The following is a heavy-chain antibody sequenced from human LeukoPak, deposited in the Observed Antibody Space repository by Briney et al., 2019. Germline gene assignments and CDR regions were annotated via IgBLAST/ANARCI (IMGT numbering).Heavy chain of an antibody. CDR3: ARQSGYFDY. CDR1: GGSISTYY. CDR2: IYYSGST. V-gene: IGHV4-59*08. Sequence: KPSETLSLTCTVSGGSISTYYWSWIRQPPGKGLEWIGHIYYSGSTTYNPSLKSRVTISVDTSKNQFSLKLTSLTAADTAVYDCARQSGYFDYWGQGTLVTVSS. J-gene: IGHJ4*03.